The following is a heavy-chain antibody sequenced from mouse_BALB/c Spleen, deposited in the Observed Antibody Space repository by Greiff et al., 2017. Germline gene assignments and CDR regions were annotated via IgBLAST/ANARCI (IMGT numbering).Heavy chain of an antibody. J-gene: IGHJ3*01. CDR1: GFTFSSYT. Sequence: EVKLVESGGGLVKPGGSLKLSCAASGFTFSSYTMSWVRQTPEKRLEWVATISSGGSYTYYPDSVKGRFTISRDNAKNTLYLQMSSLKSEDTAMYYCTRDRGYGYDGFAYWGQGTLVTVSA. CDR3: TRDRGYGYDGFAY. D-gene: IGHD2-2*01. CDR2: ISSGGSYT. V-gene: IGHV5-6-4*01.